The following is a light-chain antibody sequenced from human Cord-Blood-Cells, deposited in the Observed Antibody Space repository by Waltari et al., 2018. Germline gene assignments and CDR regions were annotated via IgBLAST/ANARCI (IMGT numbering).Light chain of an antibody. Sequence: DIVMTQSPLSLPVTPGAPADISCRSSQSLLHSNGYNYLDWYLQKPGQSPQLLIYLGSNRASGVPDRFSGSGSGTDFTLKISRVEAEDVGVYYCMQALQTPPYSFGQGTKLEIK. CDR1: QSLLHSNGYNY. CDR2: LGS. CDR3: MQALQTPPYS. V-gene: IGKV2-28*01. J-gene: IGKJ2*03.